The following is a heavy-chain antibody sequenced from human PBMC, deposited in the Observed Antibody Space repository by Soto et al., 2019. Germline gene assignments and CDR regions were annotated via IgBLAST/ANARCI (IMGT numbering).Heavy chain of an antibody. D-gene: IGHD3-10*01. J-gene: IGHJ6*02. CDR3: AGAHCTSDTWYYGSGSYGRMCYYYYGMDV. CDR1: GFTFSSYA. V-gene: IGHV3-30-3*01. CDR2: ISYDGSSK. Sequence: QVQLVESGGGVVQPGRSLRLSCAASGFTFSSYAMHWVRQAPGKGLGWVAVISYDGSSKYYADYVKGRFTISRDNSKNTLYLQMNSLIDENTAVYFCAGAHCTSDTWYYGSGSYGRMCYYYYGMDVWGQGTTVTVSS.